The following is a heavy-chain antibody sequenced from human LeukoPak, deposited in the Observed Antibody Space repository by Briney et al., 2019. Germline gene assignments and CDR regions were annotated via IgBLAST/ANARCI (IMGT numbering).Heavy chain of an antibody. D-gene: IGHD1-26*01. CDR1: GFTFDDYA. CDR2: ISWNSGSI. Sequence: GGSLRLSRAASGFTFDDYAMHWVRQAPGKGLEWVSGISWNSGSIGYADSVKGRFTISRDNAKNSLYLQMNSLRAEDTALYYCAKDSAGADPEEIDYWGQGTLVTVSS. CDR3: AKDSAGADPEEIDY. J-gene: IGHJ4*02. V-gene: IGHV3-9*01.